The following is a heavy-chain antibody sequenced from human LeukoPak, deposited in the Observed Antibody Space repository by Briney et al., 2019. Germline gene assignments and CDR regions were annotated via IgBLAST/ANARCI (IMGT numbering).Heavy chain of an antibody. Sequence: SETLSLTCSVSGGSISSSAYYWGWIRQPPGQGLEWIGSIYYSGNTYYNPSLKSPVTISIDASKNQFSLKLSSVTAADTAVYYCARLPTVTFFDYWGQGTLVTVSS. V-gene: IGHV4-39*01. CDR2: IYYSGNT. J-gene: IGHJ4*02. CDR3: ARLPTVTFFDY. CDR1: GGSISSSAYY. D-gene: IGHD4-17*01.